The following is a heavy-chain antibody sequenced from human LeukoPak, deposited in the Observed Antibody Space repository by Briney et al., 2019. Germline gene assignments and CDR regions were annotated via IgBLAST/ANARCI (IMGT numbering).Heavy chain of an antibody. Sequence: PSETLSLTCTVSGGSISSGGYYWSWIRQPPGKGLEWIGYIYHSGSTYYNPPLKSRVTISVDRSKNQFSLKLSSVTAADTAVYYCARDLEYCSSTSCGPPGAFDIWGQGTMVTVSS. CDR2: IYHSGST. V-gene: IGHV4-30-2*01. CDR1: GGSISSGGYY. J-gene: IGHJ3*02. D-gene: IGHD2-2*01. CDR3: ARDLEYCSSTSCGPPGAFDI.